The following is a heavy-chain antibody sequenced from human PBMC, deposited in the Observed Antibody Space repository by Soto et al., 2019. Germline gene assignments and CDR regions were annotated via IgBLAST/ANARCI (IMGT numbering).Heavy chain of an antibody. J-gene: IGHJ4*02. CDR1: GFTFSGYS. Sequence: PGGSLRLSCAASGFTFSGYSVNWVRQAPGKGLEWVSYISSGSKTIYYAESVKGRFTVSRDNARNSQYLQMNSLRDEDTAVYYCAREDILGARSFDYWGQGTLVTVSS. D-gene: IGHD1-26*01. V-gene: IGHV3-48*02. CDR2: ISSGSKTI. CDR3: AREDILGARSFDY.